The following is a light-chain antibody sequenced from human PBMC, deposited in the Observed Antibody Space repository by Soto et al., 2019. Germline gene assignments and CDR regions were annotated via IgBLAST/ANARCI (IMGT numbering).Light chain of an antibody. J-gene: IGKJ1*01. CDR3: QQYNSYST. CDR1: QSISSW. Sequence: QMTQSPSTLSASVGDRVTITCRASQSISSWLAWYPQKPGKAPKLLIYDASSLESGVPSRFRGSGSGTEFTLTISSLQPDDFATYYCQQYNSYSTFGQGTKVEIK. CDR2: DAS. V-gene: IGKV1-5*01.